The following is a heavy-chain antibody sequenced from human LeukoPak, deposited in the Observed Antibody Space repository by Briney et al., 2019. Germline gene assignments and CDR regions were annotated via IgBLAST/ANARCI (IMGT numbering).Heavy chain of an antibody. D-gene: IGHD1-14*01. J-gene: IGHJ4*02. CDR3: ARGRANNPFDY. CDR1: GGSISSSSYY. CDR2: IYYSGST. V-gene: IGHV4-31*03. Sequence: PSETLSLTCTVSGGSISSSSYYWGWIRQPPGKGPEWIGYIYYSGSTYYNPSLKSRVTISVDTSKNHFSLKLSSVTAADTAVYYCARGRANNPFDYWGQGTLVTVSS.